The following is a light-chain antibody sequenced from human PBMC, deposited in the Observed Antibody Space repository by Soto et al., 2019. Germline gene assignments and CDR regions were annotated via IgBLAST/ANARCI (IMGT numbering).Light chain of an antibody. Sequence: EIVMTQSPATLSVSPGERATLSCRASQSVSSNLAWYQQNPGQAPRLLIYGASTRATGIPARFSGSGSGTEINLTISSLQSEDFAVYYCQQYNNWPAPCGGGTKVEIK. V-gene: IGKV3-15*01. CDR3: QQYNNWPAP. CDR2: GAS. J-gene: IGKJ4*01. CDR1: QSVSSN.